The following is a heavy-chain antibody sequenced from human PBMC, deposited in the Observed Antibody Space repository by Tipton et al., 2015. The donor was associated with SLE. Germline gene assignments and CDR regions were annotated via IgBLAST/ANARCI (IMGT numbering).Heavy chain of an antibody. Sequence: LRLSCVVYGGSFSDYSWSWIRQSPGKGLEWIGEINHSGSTNYNPSLKSRVTISVDTSKIQFSLTLNSVTTADSAVYYCARAHYDLSTGYHSLYFDHWGQGTPVTVSS. J-gene: IGHJ4*02. V-gene: IGHV4-34*01. D-gene: IGHD3-3*01. CDR2: INHSGST. CDR3: ARAHYDLSTGYHSLYFDH. CDR1: GGSFSDYS.